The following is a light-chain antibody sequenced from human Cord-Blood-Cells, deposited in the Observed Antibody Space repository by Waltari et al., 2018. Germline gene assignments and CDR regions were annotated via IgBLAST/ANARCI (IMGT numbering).Light chain of an antibody. V-gene: IGLV2-11*01. Sequence: QSALTQPRSVSGSPGQSLTIPCTGSSSNVAGSNYVAGYQQHPGKTPKLMIYAVSKRPSVVPDRFSGSKSGNTASLTISGLQAEDEADYYCCSYAGSYTYVFGTGTKVTVL. CDR2: AVS. J-gene: IGLJ1*01. CDR1: SSNVAGSNY. CDR3: CSYAGSYTYV.